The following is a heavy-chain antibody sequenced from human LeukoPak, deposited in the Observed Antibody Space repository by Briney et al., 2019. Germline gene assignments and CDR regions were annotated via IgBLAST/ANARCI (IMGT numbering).Heavy chain of an antibody. J-gene: IGHJ4*02. D-gene: IGHD6-19*01. Sequence: ASVQVSCKASGYTFTGYFIHWVRQAPGQRLEWMGWMNPSSGVTSFAQKFQGRVTMTRDTSISTAYMELRSLRSDDTAVYYCARARIAVAGSISDYWGQGTLVTVSS. CDR1: GYTFTGYF. CDR3: ARARIAVAGSISDY. CDR2: MNPSSGVT. V-gene: IGHV1-2*02.